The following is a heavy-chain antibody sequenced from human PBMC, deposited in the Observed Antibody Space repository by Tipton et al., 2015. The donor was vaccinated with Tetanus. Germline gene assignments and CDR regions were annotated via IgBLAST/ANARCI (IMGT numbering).Heavy chain of an antibody. CDR1: GFIFSSYG. J-gene: IGHJ4*02. CDR2: SWYDGTDK. V-gene: IGHV3-33*01. D-gene: IGHD2-15*01. CDR3: ARGADCSGGSCFSEDFDN. Sequence: SLRLSCAASGFIFSSYGIHWVRQAPGKGLEWVAVSWYDGTDKYYADSVKGRFTISRDNSKNTLYLQMNSLRAEDTAVYYCARGADCSGGSCFSEDFDNWGQGTQVTVSS.